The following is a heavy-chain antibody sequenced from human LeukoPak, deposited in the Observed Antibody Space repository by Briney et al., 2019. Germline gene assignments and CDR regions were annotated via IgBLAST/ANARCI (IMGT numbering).Heavy chain of an antibody. V-gene: IGHV1-69*01. Sequence: GASVKVSCKASGGTFSSYAIGWVRQAPGQGLEWMGGIIPIFGTANYAQKFQGRVTITADESTSTAYMELSSLRSEDTAVYYCARVFVLDWSIDPWGQGTLVTVSS. CDR2: IIPIFGTA. CDR1: GGTFSSYA. D-gene: IGHD3-9*01. J-gene: IGHJ5*02. CDR3: ARVFVLDWSIDP.